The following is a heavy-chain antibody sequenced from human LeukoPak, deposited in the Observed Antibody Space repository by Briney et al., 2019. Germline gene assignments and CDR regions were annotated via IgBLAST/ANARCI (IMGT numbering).Heavy chain of an antibody. CDR1: GGSISSYY. Sequence: SETLSLTCTVSGGSISSYYWSWIRQPPGKGLEWIGYISYSGGTNYNPSLKSRVTISVDTSKNQFSLKLTSVTAADTAVYYCARPSRRYSSGWPFDCWGQGALVTVSS. V-gene: IGHV4-59*08. D-gene: IGHD6-19*01. CDR3: ARPSRRYSSGWPFDC. CDR2: ISYSGGT. J-gene: IGHJ4*02.